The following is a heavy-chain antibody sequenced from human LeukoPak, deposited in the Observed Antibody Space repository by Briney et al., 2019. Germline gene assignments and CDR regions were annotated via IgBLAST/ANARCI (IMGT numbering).Heavy chain of an antibody. CDR1: GGSISTYY. CDR2: IYHSGGT. Sequence: SETLSLTCTLSGGSISTYYWNWIRQPPGKGLEWIGYIYHSGGTNYNPSLKSRVTISVDTSKNQFSLKLSSVTAADTAVYYCARGGGYASPIGYWGQGALVTVSS. D-gene: IGHD5-12*01. V-gene: IGHV4-59*01. CDR3: ARGGGYASPIGY. J-gene: IGHJ4*02.